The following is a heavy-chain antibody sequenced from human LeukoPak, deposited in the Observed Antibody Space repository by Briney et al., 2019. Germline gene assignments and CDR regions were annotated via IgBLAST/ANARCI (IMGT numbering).Heavy chain of an antibody. V-gene: IGHV3-30*02. CDR1: GLTFSHYA. CDR3: AKDPSATVTPNYFDY. J-gene: IGHJ4*02. Sequence: GGSLRLSCSASGLTFSHYAMTWVRQAPGKGLEWVAFIRYDGSNKFYADSVRGRFTISRDNSKNTLFLQMDGLRTEDTAVYYCAKDPSATVTPNYFDYWGQGTLVTVSS. CDR2: IRYDGSNK. D-gene: IGHD4-11*01.